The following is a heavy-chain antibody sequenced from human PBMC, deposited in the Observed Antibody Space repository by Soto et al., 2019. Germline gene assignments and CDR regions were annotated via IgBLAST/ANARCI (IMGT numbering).Heavy chain of an antibody. D-gene: IGHD2-2*01. CDR2: IFHSGNT. V-gene: IGHV4-59*08. CDR1: GGSISSYY. J-gene: IGHJ4*02. Sequence: SETLSLTCTVSGGSISSYYWSWIRQPPGKGLEWIGYIFHSGNTNYNPSLKSRATISVDTSRSQFSLKLSSVTAADTALYYCARHYCSSTMCFQALDYWGQGTLVTVSS. CDR3: ARHYCSSTMCFQALDY.